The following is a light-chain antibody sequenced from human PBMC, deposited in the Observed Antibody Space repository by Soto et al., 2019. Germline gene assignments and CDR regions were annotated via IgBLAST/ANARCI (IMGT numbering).Light chain of an antibody. CDR2: GAS. V-gene: IGKV3-20*01. CDR1: QSVSGSY. CDR3: QQYGASPYT. J-gene: IGKJ2*01. Sequence: EIVLTQSPGTLSLSPGERATLSCRASQSVSGSYLAWYQQQPGQAPSLLIYGASSSATGIPDRFSGSGSGTDFTLTVSRLEPGDFAVYYCQQYGASPYTFGQGTKLEIK.